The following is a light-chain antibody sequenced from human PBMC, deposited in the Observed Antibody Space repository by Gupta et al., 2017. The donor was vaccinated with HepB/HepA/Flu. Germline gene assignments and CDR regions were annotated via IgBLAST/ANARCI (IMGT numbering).Light chain of an antibody. CDR2: AAS. Sequence: EVVMTQSPATLSLSPGERATLSCRASQSVGRYLAWYQQKPGQAPRLLIYAASTRAAGIPARFSGSGSGTEFTFTISSLQSEDFAVYYCQQYNNWWTFGQGTKVEFK. CDR3: QQYNNWWT. CDR1: QSVGRY. V-gene: IGKV3-15*01. J-gene: IGKJ1*01.